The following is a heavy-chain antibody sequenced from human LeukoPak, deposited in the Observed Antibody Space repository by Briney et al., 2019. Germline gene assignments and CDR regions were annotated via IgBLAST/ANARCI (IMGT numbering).Heavy chain of an antibody. J-gene: IGHJ4*02. D-gene: IGHD2-8*01. CDR1: GFTFSSYW. CDR2: INSDGRST. V-gene: IGHV3-74*01. Sequence: PGGSLRLSCAASGFTFSSYWLHWVRQAPGKGLVWVSRINSDGRSTNYAHLVKGRFTISRDNAKNTLYLQMNSLRADDTAVYYCARTNRGPFDFWGQGTLVTVSS. CDR3: ARTNRGPFDF.